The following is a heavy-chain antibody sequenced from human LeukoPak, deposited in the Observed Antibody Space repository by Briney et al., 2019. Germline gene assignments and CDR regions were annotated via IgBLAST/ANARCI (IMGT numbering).Heavy chain of an antibody. D-gene: IGHD5-18*01. CDR2: ISGSGGST. J-gene: IGHJ1*01. V-gene: IGHV3-23*01. CDR3: AKVLGGYSLAEYFQH. Sequence: GGSLRLSCAASGFTFSSYAMSWVRQAPGKGLEWVSAISGSGGSTYYADSVKGRFTISRDNSKNTLYLQMNSLRAEDTAVYYCAKVLGGYSLAEYFQHWGQGTLVTVSS. CDR1: GFTFSSYA.